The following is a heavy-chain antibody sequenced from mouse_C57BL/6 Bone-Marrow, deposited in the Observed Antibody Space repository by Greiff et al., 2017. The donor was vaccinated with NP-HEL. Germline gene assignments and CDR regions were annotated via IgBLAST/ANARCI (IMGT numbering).Heavy chain of an antibody. Sequence: ESGPGLVKPSQSLSLTCSVTGYSITSGYYWNWIRQFPGNKLEWMGYISYDGSNNYNPSLKNRISITRDTSKNQFFQKLNAVTTEDTATYYCARKGDYWGQGTSVTVSA. J-gene: IGHJ4*01. V-gene: IGHV3-6*01. CDR1: GYSITSGYY. CDR2: ISYDGSN. CDR3: ARKGDY.